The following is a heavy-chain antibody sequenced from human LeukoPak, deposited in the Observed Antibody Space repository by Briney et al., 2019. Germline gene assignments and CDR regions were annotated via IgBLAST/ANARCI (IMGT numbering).Heavy chain of an antibody. CDR1: GFTFSSYA. J-gene: IGHJ4*02. D-gene: IGHD5-12*01. CDR2: ISHDGSNK. CDR3: ARAINRDSGYAFDY. V-gene: IGHV3-30*04. Sequence: ERSLRLSCAASGFTFSSYAMHWVRQAPGKGLEWVAVISHDGSNKNYPDSVKGRFTLSRDNSKNTLYLQTNSLRAEDTAVYYCARAINRDSGYAFDYWGPGTLVTVSS.